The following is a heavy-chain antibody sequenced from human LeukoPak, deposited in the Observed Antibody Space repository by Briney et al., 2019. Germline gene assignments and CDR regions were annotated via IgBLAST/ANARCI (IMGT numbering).Heavy chain of an antibody. Sequence: SETLSLSCAVHGGYFSGYYWSWSRQPPGKGLEWIGEFNHCDSPNYKPSLKSRDTISVDQSKNQFSVKLTSVTAADPAVYYEARGGRGRYFDWLLRYWGQGTLVTVSS. CDR1: GGYFSGYY. V-gene: IGHV4-34*01. D-gene: IGHD3-9*01. CDR2: FNHCDSP. CDR3: ARGGRGRYFDWLLRY. J-gene: IGHJ4*02.